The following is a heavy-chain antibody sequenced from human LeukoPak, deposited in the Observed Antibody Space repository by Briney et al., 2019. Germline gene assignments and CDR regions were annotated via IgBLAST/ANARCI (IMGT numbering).Heavy chain of an antibody. CDR3: ARLDSSGCLSV. D-gene: IGHD6-19*01. CDR2: MYYSGST. V-gene: IGHV4-59*08. J-gene: IGHJ1*01. CDR1: GGSISGYS. Sequence: SETLSLTCTVSGGSISGYSWTWIRQPPGKGLEWIGYMYYSGSTKYNPSLKSRVTISVDTSKNQFSLKLSSVTAADTAVYYCARLDSSGCLSVWGQGTLVAGSS.